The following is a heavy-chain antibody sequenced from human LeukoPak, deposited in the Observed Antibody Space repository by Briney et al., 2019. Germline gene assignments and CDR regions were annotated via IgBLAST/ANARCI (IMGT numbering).Heavy chain of an antibody. CDR2: ISSSSSYI. CDR1: GFTFSSYS. CDR3: ARFSGSYYVVGAFDI. Sequence: GGSLRLSCAASGFTFSSYSMNWVRQAPGKGLEWVSSISSSSSYIYYADSVKGRFTISRDNAKNSLYLQMNSLRAEDTAVYYCARFSGSYYVVGAFDIWGQGTMVTVSS. D-gene: IGHD1-26*01. J-gene: IGHJ3*02. V-gene: IGHV3-21*01.